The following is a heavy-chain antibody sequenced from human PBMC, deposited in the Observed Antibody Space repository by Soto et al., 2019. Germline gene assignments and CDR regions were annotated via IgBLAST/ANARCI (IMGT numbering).Heavy chain of an antibody. CDR2: VNHSGST. CDR1: GGSFSGYY. J-gene: IGHJ5*02. Sequence: SETLSLTCAVYGGSFSGYYCSWIRQPPGKGLEWIGEVNHSGSTNYNPSLKSRVTISVDTSKNQFSLKLSSVTAADTAVYYCARGPITTNPRFDPWGQGTLVTVPQ. D-gene: IGHD3-22*01. V-gene: IGHV4-34*01. CDR3: ARGPITTNPRFDP.